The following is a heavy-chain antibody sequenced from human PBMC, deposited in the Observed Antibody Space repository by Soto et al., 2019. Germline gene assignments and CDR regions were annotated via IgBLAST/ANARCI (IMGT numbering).Heavy chain of an antibody. CDR1: GYTFTNYG. J-gene: IGHJ4*02. CDR2: ISGYKGNT. CDR3: AREGPEHYVSEPFDF. V-gene: IGHV1-18*01. Sequence: QVQLVQSGAEVKKPGDSVQVSCKASGYTFTNYGISWVRQAPGQGLEWMGWISGYKGNTNYAQKFQGRVIMTIDTSTRTAYMELRCLRSDDTAFYYCAREGPEHYVSEPFDFWGQGTLVTVSS. D-gene: IGHD3-16*01.